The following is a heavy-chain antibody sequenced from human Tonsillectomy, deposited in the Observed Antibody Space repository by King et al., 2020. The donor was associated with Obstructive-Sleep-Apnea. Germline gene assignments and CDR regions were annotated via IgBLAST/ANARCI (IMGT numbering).Heavy chain of an antibody. CDR1: GFSLSTSGVG. V-gene: IGHV2-5*02. CDR2: IYWDDDK. Sequence: TLKEFGPTLVKPTQTLTLTCTFSGFSLSTSGVGVGWIRQPPGKALEWLALIYWDDDKRYSPSLKSRLTITKDTSKNQVVLTMTNMDPVDTAKYYCAHSPLIAAAEDDAFDIWGQGTMVTVSS. D-gene: IGHD6-13*01. J-gene: IGHJ3*02. CDR3: AHSPLIAAAEDDAFDI.